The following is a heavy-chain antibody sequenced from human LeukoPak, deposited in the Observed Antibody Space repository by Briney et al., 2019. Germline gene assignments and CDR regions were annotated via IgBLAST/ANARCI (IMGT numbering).Heavy chain of an antibody. CDR3: ARDQEAAVWFGELVNYYGMDV. CDR2: ISSSSSYI. Sequence: GGSLRLSCAASGFTFSSYSMNWVRQAPGRGREWVSSISSSSSYIYYADSVKGRFTISRDNAKNSLYLQMNSLRAEDTAVYYCARDQEAAVWFGELVNYYGMDVWGQGTTVTVSS. V-gene: IGHV3-21*01. CDR1: GFTFSSYS. J-gene: IGHJ6*02. D-gene: IGHD3-10*01.